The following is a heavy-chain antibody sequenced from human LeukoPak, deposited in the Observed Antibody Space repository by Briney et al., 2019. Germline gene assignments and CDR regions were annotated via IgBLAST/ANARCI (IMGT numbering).Heavy chain of an antibody. CDR2: ISSSGSTI. D-gene: IGHD3-22*01. CDR1: GFTFSSYE. Sequence: PGGSLRLSCAASGFTFSSYEMNWVRQAPGKGLEWVSYISSSGSTIYYADSVEGRFTISRDNAKNSLYLQMNSLRAEDTAVYYCARDTNYYDSSGDAFDYWGQGTLVTVSS. V-gene: IGHV3-48*03. J-gene: IGHJ4*02. CDR3: ARDTNYYDSSGDAFDY.